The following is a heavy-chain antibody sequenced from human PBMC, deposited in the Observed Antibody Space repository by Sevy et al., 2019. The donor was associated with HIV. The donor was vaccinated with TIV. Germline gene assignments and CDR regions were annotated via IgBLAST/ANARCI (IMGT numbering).Heavy chain of an antibody. D-gene: IGHD5-18*01. CDR2: INWNGGST. J-gene: IGHJ6*03. Sequence: VGSLRLSCAASGFTFDDYGMSWVRQAPGKGLEWVSGINWNGGSTGYADSVKGRFTISRDNAKNSLYLQMNSLRAEDTALYYCARERGYNYGYIYYYYMDVWGKGTTVTVSS. V-gene: IGHV3-20*04. CDR3: ARERGYNYGYIYYYYMDV. CDR1: GFTFDDYG.